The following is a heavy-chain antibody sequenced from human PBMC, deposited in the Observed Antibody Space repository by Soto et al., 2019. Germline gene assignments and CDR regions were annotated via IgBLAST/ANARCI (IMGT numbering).Heavy chain of an antibody. CDR2: INPKNGGT. Sequence: ASVKVSCKASGYTFTGYYLHWVRQAPGQGLEWMGWINPKNGGTKYGQKFQGRVTMTRDTSINTAYMELTGLKSDDTAVYYCAKEGVIAAHPPYNWFDPWGQGVLVTVSS. CDR3: AKEGVIAAHPPYNWFDP. D-gene: IGHD2-21*01. J-gene: IGHJ5*02. V-gene: IGHV1-2*02. CDR1: GYTFTGYY.